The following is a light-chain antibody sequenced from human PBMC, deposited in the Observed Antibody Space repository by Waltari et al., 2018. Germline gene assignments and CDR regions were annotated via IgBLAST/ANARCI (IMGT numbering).Light chain of an antibody. Sequence: QSALTQPASVSGSPGQSITISCTGTSSDIGAYKYVSWYQQHPGKAPKLIIYEVSNRPAGVSNRFSCSKSGNTASLSISGLQAEDEADYYCISFTSSVTYVFGTGTRVTVV. V-gene: IGLV2-14*01. J-gene: IGLJ1*01. CDR3: ISFTSSVTYV. CDR2: EVS. CDR1: SSDIGAYKY.